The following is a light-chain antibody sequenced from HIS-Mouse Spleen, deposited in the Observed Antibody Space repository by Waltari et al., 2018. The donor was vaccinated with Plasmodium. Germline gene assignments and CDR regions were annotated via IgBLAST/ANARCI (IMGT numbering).Light chain of an antibody. CDR2: EDS. CDR1: ALPKKY. V-gene: IGLV3-10*01. CDR3: YSTDSSGNHRV. Sequence: SYELTQPPSVSVSPGHTARITFSGDALPKKYAYWYQQKSGQAPVLVIYEDSKRPSGIHERFSGSSSGTMATLTISGAQVEDEADYYCYSTDSSGNHRVFGGGTKLTVL. J-gene: IGLJ3*02.